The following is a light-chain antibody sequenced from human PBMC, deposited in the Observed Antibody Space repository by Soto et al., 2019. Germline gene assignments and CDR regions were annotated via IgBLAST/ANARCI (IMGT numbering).Light chain of an antibody. CDR3: SSYAGNNNFVV. J-gene: IGLJ2*01. CDR1: SSDIGGYNY. CDR2: AVT. V-gene: IGLV2-8*01. Sequence: QSALTQPASVSGSPGQSITISCTGTSSDIGGYNYVSWYQQHPGKAPKLLIYAVTSRPSGVPDRFSGSKSDNTASLTVSGLQAEDEADYYCSSYAGNNNFVVFGGGTKLTVL.